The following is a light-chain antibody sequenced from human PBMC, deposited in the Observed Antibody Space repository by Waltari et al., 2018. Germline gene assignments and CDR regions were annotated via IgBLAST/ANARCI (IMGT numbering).Light chain of an antibody. Sequence: EVVMTQSPATLSVSPGERATLSGRASQNLYDNLAWYQQKPGQAPRLLIYRASTRATVIPARFSGSGSGADFTLTISSVQSEDCAFYYCQQYNTWPPITFGRGTRLEIK. CDR2: RAS. J-gene: IGKJ5*01. CDR1: QNLYDN. CDR3: QQYNTWPPIT. V-gene: IGKV3-15*01.